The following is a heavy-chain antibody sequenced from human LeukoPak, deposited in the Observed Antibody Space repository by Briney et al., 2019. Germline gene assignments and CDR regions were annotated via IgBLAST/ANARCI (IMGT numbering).Heavy chain of an antibody. J-gene: IGHJ4*02. D-gene: IGHD2-2*01. V-gene: IGHV3-11*04. Sequence: GGSLRLSCAGSGFTFSDYYMSWIRQAPGKGLEWVSYISSSDSTIKYTDSVKGRFTISRANDKNSLFLQMHSLRADDTAVYYCARADCSSTSCYELDYWGQGTLVTVSS. CDR3: ARADCSSTSCYELDY. CDR2: ISSSDSTI. CDR1: GFTFSDYY.